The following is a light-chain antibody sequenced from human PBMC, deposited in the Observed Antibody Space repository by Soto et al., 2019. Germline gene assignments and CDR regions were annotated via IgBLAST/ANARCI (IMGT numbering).Light chain of an antibody. V-gene: IGLV1-44*01. CDR3: SGWDDSLSIVL. CDR1: SANIGSNS. Sequence: QSVLTQPPSASGTPGQRVTISCSGSSANIGSNSVNWYQQLPGTAPKLLIYNNDHRPSGVPDRFSGSKSGTSGSLAISGLQSEDEADYYCSGWDDSLSIVLFGGGTQLTVL. CDR2: NND. J-gene: IGLJ7*01.